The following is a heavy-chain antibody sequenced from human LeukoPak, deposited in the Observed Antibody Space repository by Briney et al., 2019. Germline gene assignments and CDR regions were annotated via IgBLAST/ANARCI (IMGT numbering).Heavy chain of an antibody. CDR2: IYTSGST. CDR1: GRSISRYY. J-gene: IGHJ4*02. V-gene: IGHV4-4*07. Sequence: SETLSLTCTVSGRSISRYYWSWLRQPAGKGLEWIGRIYTSGSTNYNPSLKSRVTMSVDTSKNRFSLKLSSVTAADTAVYYCARLYPGQYYFDYWGQGTLVTVSS. CDR3: ARLYPGQYYFDY. D-gene: IGHD2-8*01.